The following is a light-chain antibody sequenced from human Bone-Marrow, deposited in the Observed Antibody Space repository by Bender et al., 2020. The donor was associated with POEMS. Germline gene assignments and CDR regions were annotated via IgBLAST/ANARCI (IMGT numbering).Light chain of an antibody. CDR3: SSWDDSLSGWV. CDR1: SSNIGSNT. CDR2: SDN. J-gene: IGLJ3*02. V-gene: IGLV1-44*01. Sequence: QSVLTQPPSASGAPGQRVTISCTGSSSNIGSNTVTWYQQLPRTAPKLLIYSDNQRPSGVPARFSGSKSGTSASLAISDIQSEDEGDYYCSSWDDSLSGWVFGGGTKLTVL.